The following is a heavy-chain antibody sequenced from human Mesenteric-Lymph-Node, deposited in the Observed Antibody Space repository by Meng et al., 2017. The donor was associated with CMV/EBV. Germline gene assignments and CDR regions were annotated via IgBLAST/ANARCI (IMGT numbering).Heavy chain of an antibody. V-gene: IGHV3-33*06. CDR2: ICYDGSNK. Sequence: RSLRLSCAASAFTFRSYGIHWVRPAPGKGLEWVALICYDGSNKSYADSVKGRFTISRDNSKNTLYLQMDDVRAEDTALYYCAKDGESWGQGVLVTVSS. J-gene: IGHJ5*02. D-gene: IGHD3-10*01. CDR1: AFTFRSYG. CDR3: AKDGES.